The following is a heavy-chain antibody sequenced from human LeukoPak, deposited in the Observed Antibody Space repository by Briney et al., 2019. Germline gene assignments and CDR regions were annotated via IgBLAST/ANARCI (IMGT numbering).Heavy chain of an antibody. CDR1: GYTFTGYY. V-gene: IGHV1-8*03. J-gene: IGHJ6*03. CDR2: MNPNSGNT. D-gene: IGHD6-6*01. CDR3: ARQLPATDYYYMDV. Sequence: ASVKVSCKASGYTFTGYYMNWVRQAPGQGLEWMGWMNPNSGNTGYAQKFQGRVTITRNTSISTAYMELSSLRSEDTAVYYCARQLPATDYYYMDVWGKGTTVTVSS.